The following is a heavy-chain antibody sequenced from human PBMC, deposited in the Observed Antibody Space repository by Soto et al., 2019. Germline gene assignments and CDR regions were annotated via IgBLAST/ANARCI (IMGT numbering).Heavy chain of an antibody. CDR1: GFTVSDYD. V-gene: IGHV3-23*01. Sequence: EVQLLESGGGLVQPGGSLRLSCAASGFTVSDYDMGWVRQAPGKGLEWVSLIRGDGGATYHADSVEGRLTISRDTSENTVYLQMNRLRAEDTALYYCAKDRRGGEYPAFDLWGQGTMVTVSS. CDR2: IRGDGGAT. CDR3: AKDRRGGEYPAFDL. J-gene: IGHJ3*01. D-gene: IGHD2-21*01.